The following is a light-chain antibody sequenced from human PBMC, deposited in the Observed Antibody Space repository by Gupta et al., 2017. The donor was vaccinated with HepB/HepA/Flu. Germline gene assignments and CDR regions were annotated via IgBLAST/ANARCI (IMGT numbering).Light chain of an antibody. V-gene: IGKV4-1*01. CDR3: QQDDSTPCS. Sequence: DIVVTQSPDSLAVSLGERATINCKSSQSVLYTSNNKNYLAWYQQKAGQPPKLLIYWASTRESGVTDRFSGSGSGTDFTLTISSLQAEDVALYYCQQDDSTPCSFGQGTKLEIK. J-gene: IGKJ2*04. CDR1: QSVLYTSNNKNY. CDR2: WAS.